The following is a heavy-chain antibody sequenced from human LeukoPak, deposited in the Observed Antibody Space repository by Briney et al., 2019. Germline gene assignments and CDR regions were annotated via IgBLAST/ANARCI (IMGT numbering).Heavy chain of an antibody. CDR1: GGSMGSGSY. V-gene: IGHV4-61*02. CDR3: VREFGD. Sequence: PSETLSLTCTVSGGSMGSGSYWTWTRQPAGKGLEWIGLIYTSGSTNYNPSLKSRVTISLDLSRNQFSLKLNSVTAADTAVYYCVREFGDWGQGTLVTVSS. J-gene: IGHJ4*02. CDR2: IYTSGST.